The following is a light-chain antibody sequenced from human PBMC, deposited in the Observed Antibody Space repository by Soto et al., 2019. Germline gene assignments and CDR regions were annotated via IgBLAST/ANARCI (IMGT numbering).Light chain of an antibody. J-gene: IGKJ4*01. Sequence: IQMTQSPSTLSASVGDRFTITCRASHNIERWMAWYQQKPGKAPKLLIYAASTLQSGVPSRFAGSGSGTDFTFTISSLQPEDFATYYCQQLESYPSTFGGGTKVDIK. CDR1: HNIERW. CDR2: AAS. V-gene: IGKV1-5*01. CDR3: QQLESYPST.